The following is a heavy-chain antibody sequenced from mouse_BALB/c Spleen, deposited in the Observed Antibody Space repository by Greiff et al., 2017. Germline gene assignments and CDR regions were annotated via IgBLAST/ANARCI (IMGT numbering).Heavy chain of an antibody. CDR2: ISSGGSYT. D-gene: IGHD2-1*01. V-gene: IGHV5-6-4*01. Sequence: EVKVEESGGGLVKPGGSLKLSCAASGFTFSSYTMSWVRQTPEKRLEWVATISSGGSYTYYPDSVKGRFTISRDNAKNTLYLQMSSLKSEDTAMYYCTRDGNLYYFDYWGQGTTLTVSS. CDR3: TRDGNLYYFDY. J-gene: IGHJ2*01. CDR1: GFTFSSYT.